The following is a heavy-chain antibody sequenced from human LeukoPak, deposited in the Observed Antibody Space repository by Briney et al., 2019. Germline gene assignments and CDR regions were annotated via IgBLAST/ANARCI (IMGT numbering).Heavy chain of an antibody. CDR2: ISSSGSYT. Sequence: PGGSLRLSCAASGFTFSSYSMNWVRQAPGKGLEWVSSISSSGSYTYYADSVKGRFTISRDNAKNSLYLQMNSLRAEDTAVYYCVRIDTAMANYFDCWGQGTLVTVSS. D-gene: IGHD5-18*01. J-gene: IGHJ4*02. V-gene: IGHV3-21*01. CDR3: VRIDTAMANYFDC. CDR1: GFTFSSYS.